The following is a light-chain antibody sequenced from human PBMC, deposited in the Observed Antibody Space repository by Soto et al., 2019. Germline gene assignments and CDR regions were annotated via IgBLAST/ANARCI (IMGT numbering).Light chain of an antibody. V-gene: IGLV2-14*01. CDR1: SSDVGGYNY. CDR2: DVS. Sequence: QSALTQPASVSGSPGQSITISCTGISSDVGGYNYVSWYQQHPGKAPKLMIYDVSNRPSGVSNRFSGSKSSNTASLTISGLQAEDEADYYCSSYTSSSTYVFGTGTKVTVL. CDR3: SSYTSSSTYV. J-gene: IGLJ1*01.